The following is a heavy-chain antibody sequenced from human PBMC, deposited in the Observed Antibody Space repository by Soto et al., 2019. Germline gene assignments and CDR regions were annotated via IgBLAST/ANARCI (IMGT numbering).Heavy chain of an antibody. CDR1: GDTISTGGYS. CDR3: XXETYGDYVGYFDP. V-gene: IGHV4-30-2*01. CDR2: TYHSGNP. Sequence: QLQLQESGSRLVKSSETLSLTCGVSGDTISTGGYSWAWIRQPPGKALEWIGHTYHSGNPYYNPSLKSRVIISVDRSXXXXXXXXXXXXAAXXXXXYCXXETYGDYVGYFDPWGQGTLVTVSS. J-gene: IGHJ5*02. D-gene: IGHD4-17*01.